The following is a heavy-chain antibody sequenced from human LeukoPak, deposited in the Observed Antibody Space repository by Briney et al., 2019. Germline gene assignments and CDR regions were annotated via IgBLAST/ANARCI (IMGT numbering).Heavy chain of an antibody. D-gene: IGHD3-22*01. J-gene: IGHJ4*02. CDR1: GFTFSSYS. CDR2: ISSSSSYI. CDR3: ARDTYDSSGYSYGIY. Sequence: PGGSLRLSCAASGFTFSSYSMNWVRQAPGKGLEWVSSISSSSSYIYYADSVKGRFTISRDNAKNSLYLQMNSLRAEDTAVYYCARDTYDSSGYSYGIYWGQGTLVTVSS. V-gene: IGHV3-21*01.